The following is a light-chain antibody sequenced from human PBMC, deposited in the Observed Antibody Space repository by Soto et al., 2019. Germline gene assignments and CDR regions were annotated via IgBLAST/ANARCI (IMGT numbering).Light chain of an antibody. V-gene: IGLV4-69*01. Sequence: QAVVTQSPSASASLGASVKLTCTLSSGHSSYAIAWRQQQPEKGPRYLMKLNSDGSHSKVDGIPDRFSGSSSGAERYLTIASLQSEDEADYYCQTWGTGIHYVFGTGTKLTVL. J-gene: IGLJ1*01. CDR1: SGHSSYA. CDR2: LNSDGSH. CDR3: QTWGTGIHYV.